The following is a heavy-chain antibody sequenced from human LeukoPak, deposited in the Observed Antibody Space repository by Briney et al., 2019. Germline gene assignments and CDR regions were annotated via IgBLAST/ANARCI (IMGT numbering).Heavy chain of an antibody. Sequence: GGSLRLSCAASGFTLSSYAMSWVRQAPGKGLEWVSSISGGRGGTYYADSVKGRFTISRDDSKNTLYLQVNSLRAEDTAVYYCAKGQYASGWNSGNYWGQGTLVTVSS. V-gene: IGHV3-23*01. CDR1: GFTLSSYA. D-gene: IGHD1/OR15-1a*01. CDR2: ISGGRGGT. CDR3: AKGQYASGWNSGNY. J-gene: IGHJ4*02.